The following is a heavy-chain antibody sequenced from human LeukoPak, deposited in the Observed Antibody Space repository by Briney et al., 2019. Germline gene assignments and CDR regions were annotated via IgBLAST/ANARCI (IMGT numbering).Heavy chain of an antibody. CDR3: ARGSYTGFDLYFDS. J-gene: IGHJ4*02. CDR2: MSKDGRTI. Sequence: GGSLRLSCAASGFRFSTQEMAWVRQAPGKGVEWVSYMSKDGRTIYYADSVKGRFTISRDNTRNSRFLQLNSLSADDTGFYYCARGSYTGFDLYFDSWGQGTLVTISS. CDR1: GFRFSTQE. V-gene: IGHV3-48*03. D-gene: IGHD5-12*01.